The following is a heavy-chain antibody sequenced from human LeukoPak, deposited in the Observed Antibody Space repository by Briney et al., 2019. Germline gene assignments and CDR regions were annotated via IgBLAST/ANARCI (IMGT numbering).Heavy chain of an antibody. CDR2: IHPNSGDT. Sequence: ASVKVSCKASGYTFTGYYMHWVRQAPGQGLEWMGWIHPNSGDTNYAQKFQGWVTMTRDKSISTAYMELSRLRSDDTAVYYCEREGRNGDYDYWGQGTLVTVSS. CDR1: GYTFTGYY. CDR3: EREGRNGDYDY. J-gene: IGHJ4*02. V-gene: IGHV1-2*04. D-gene: IGHD4-17*01.